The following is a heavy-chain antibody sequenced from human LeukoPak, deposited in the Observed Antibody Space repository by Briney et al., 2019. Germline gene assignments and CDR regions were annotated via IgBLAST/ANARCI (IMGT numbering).Heavy chain of an antibody. CDR3: AKRSSLDS. J-gene: IGHJ5*01. CDR2: VSADGNN. V-gene: IGHV3-30*18. Sequence: PGRSLRLSCVVSGFTLSDYGMHWVRQAPGKGLEWVAVVSADGNNYYADSVKGRFTISRDSSKSTLYLRMNSLRAEDTAMYYCAKRSSLDSWGQGTLVTVSS. CDR1: GFTLSDYG.